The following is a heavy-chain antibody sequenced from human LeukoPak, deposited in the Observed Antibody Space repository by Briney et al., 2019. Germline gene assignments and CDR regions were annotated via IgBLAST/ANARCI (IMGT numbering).Heavy chain of an antibody. D-gene: IGHD6-19*01. Sequence: ASVKVSCKASGYTFTSYYMHWVRQAPGQGLEWTGWISTYNGNTNYAQKLQGRVTMTTDTSTSTAYMELRSLRSDDTAVYYCASYRQWLDPTFDYWGQGTLVTVSS. V-gene: IGHV1-18*04. J-gene: IGHJ4*02. CDR1: GYTFTSYY. CDR2: ISTYNGNT. CDR3: ASYRQWLDPTFDY.